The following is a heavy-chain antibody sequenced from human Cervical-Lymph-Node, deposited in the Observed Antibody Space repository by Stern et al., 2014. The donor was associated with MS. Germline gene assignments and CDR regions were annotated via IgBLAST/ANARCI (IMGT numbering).Heavy chain of an antibody. CDR3: AKAVPNHDAFDI. CDR2: IIPIYAPA. CDR1: GDTFSNFA. J-gene: IGHJ3*02. D-gene: IGHD1-14*01. V-gene: IGHV1-69*12. Sequence: QDQLVQSGAEVKKPGSSVKVSCKTSGDTFSNFAINWVRQAPGQGLEWMGGIIPIYAPASYAQKFRGRVTITADESTDTVFMELSSLRSEDTAVYYCAKAVPNHDAFDIWGQGTMVTVSS.